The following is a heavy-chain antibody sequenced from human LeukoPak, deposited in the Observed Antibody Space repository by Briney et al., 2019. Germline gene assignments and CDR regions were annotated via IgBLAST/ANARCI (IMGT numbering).Heavy chain of an antibody. J-gene: IGHJ4*02. V-gene: IGHV4-4*07. D-gene: IGHD6-13*01. CDR3: ARIAPSIAAAGTSRGGFDY. Sequence: SETLSLTCTVSGGSISSYYWSWIRQPAGKGLEWIGRIYTSGSTNYNPSLKSRVTISVDKSKNQFSLKLSSVTAADTAVYYCARIAPSIAAAGTSRGGFDYWGQGTLVIVSS. CDR2: IYTSGST. CDR1: GGSISSYY.